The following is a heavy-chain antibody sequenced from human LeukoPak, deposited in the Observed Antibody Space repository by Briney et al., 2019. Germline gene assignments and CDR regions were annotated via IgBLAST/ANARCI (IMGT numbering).Heavy chain of an antibody. V-gene: IGHV4-59*11. CDR1: GGSISSHY. J-gene: IGHJ6*02. Sequence: PSETLSPTCTVSGGSISSHYWSWIRQPPGKGLEWIGYIYYSGSTNYNPSLKSRVTISVDTSKNQFSLKLSSVTAADTAVYYCAREKWEFGYYYGMDVWGQGTTVTVSS. D-gene: IGHD1-26*01. CDR2: IYYSGST. CDR3: AREKWEFGYYYGMDV.